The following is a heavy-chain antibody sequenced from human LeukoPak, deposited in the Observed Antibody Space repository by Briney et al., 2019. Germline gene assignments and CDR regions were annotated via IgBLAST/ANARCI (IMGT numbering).Heavy chain of an antibody. D-gene: IGHD5-24*01. CDR1: GGTFSRYA. J-gene: IGHJ4*02. CDR2: IIPIFGTA. CDR3: AKGRDGYTFDY. V-gene: IGHV1-69*13. Sequence: SVEASCKASGGTFSRYAISWVRQAAGQGLEWMGGIIPIFGTANDAQKFQGRVTITADESTSTGYMELSSLRSEDTAEYYCAKGRDGYTFDYWGQGTLVTVSS.